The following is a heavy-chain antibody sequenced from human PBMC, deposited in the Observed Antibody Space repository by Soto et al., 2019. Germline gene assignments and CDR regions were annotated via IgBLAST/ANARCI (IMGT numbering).Heavy chain of an antibody. V-gene: IGHV1-2*02. J-gene: IGHJ6*02. CDR1: GYTFTGYY. D-gene: IGHD2-15*01. CDR3: ARDDVVVVAATLLHYYYGMDV. Sequence: SVKVSCKASGYTFTGYYMHWVRQAPGQGLEWMGWINPNSGGTNYAQKFQGRVTMTRDTSISTAYMELSRLRSDNTAVYYCARDDVVVVAATLLHYYYGMDVWGQGTTVTVSS. CDR2: INPNSGGT.